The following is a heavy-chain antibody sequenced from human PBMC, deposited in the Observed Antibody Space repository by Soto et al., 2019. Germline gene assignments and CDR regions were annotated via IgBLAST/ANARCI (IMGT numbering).Heavy chain of an antibody. V-gene: IGHV3-7*01. CDR2: IKGDGSEK. CDR1: GFTFSDFW. Sequence: EVRLVESGGGLVQPGGSLRLSCEASGFTFSDFWMSWVRQAPGKGLEWVANIKGDGSEKRYVDSVRGRFTISRDNANNSVYRQMNSLRADDTALYYCGRDEVRNGVGVWGQEINVTVSS. CDR3: GRDEVRNGVGV. J-gene: IGHJ6*02.